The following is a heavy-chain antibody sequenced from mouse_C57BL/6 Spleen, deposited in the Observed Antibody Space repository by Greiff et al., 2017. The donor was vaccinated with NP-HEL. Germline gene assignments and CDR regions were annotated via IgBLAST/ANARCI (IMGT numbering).Heavy chain of an antibody. CDR1: GYTFTSYW. V-gene: IGHV1-52*01. Sequence: QVQLQQPGAELVRPGSSVKLSCKASGYTFTSYWMHWVKQRPIQGLEWIGNIDPSDSETHYNQKFKDKATLTVDKSSSTAYMQLSSLTSEDSAVYYCARHYYGNYYYAMDYWGQGTSVTVSS. D-gene: IGHD2-1*01. CDR2: IDPSDSET. CDR3: ARHYYGNYYYAMDY. J-gene: IGHJ4*01.